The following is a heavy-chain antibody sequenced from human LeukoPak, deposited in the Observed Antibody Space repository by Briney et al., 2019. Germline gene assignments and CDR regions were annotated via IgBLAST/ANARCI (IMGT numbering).Heavy chain of an antibody. V-gene: IGHV5-51*01. D-gene: IGHD5-18*01. J-gene: IGHJ3*02. CDR3: ARVDTAMGEAFDI. Sequence: GESLKISCKGSGYSFTSYWIGWVRQMPGKGLEWMGIIYPGDSDTRYSPSFQGRVTISADKSISTAYLQWSSLKASDTAMYYCARVDTAMGEAFDIWGQGTMVTVSS. CDR2: IYPGDSDT. CDR1: GYSFTSYW.